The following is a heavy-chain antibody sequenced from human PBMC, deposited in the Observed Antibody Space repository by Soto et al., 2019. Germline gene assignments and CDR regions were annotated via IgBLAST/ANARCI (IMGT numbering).Heavy chain of an antibody. CDR2: INHSGGT. J-gene: IGHJ4*02. CDR3: ARGWRAAFDH. Sequence: QVQLQQWGAGLLKPSETLSLTCAVNGRSFSGYQWTGFRQPPGKGLEWIGEINHSGGTNYNASLESRVTISLDTSKNQFSLSLASVTAADTAVYYCARGWRAAFDHWGQGTLVTVS. CDR1: GRSFSGYQ. V-gene: IGHV4-34*01. D-gene: IGHD6-25*01.